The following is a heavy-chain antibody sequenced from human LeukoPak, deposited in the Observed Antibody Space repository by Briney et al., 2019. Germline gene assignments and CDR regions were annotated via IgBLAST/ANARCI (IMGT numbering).Heavy chain of an antibody. CDR2: IYTSGST. J-gene: IGHJ4*02. Sequence: SETLSLTCTVSGGSISSYYWSWIRQPAGKGLEWIGRIYTSGSTNYNPSLKSRVTISVDTSKNQFSLKLSSVTAADTAVYYCARAPKGYCSSTSCYQSIDFDYWGQGTLVTVSS. V-gene: IGHV4-4*07. CDR1: GGSISSYY. D-gene: IGHD2-2*01. CDR3: ARAPKGYCSSTSCYQSIDFDY.